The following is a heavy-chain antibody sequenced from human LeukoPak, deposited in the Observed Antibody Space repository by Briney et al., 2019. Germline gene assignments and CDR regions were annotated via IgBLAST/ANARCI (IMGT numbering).Heavy chain of an antibody. CDR1: GFTFSSYG. D-gene: IGHD6-6*01. J-gene: IGHJ4*02. CDR2: IRYDGSNK. V-gene: IGHV3-30*02. Sequence: GGSLRLSCAASGFTFSSYGMHWVRQAPGKRLEWVAFIRYDGSNKYYADSVKGRFTISRDNSKNTLYLQMNSLRAEDTAVYYCAKDRGIAARPPPAYYFDYWGQGTLVTVSS. CDR3: AKDRGIAARPPPAYYFDY.